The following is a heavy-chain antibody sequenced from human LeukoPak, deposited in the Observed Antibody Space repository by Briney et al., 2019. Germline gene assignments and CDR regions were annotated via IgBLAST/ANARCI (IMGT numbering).Heavy chain of an antibody. CDR3: ARYCSGASCYLGIDY. J-gene: IGHJ4*02. Sequence: QPGGSLRLSCAASGFTFNNYFMTWVRQAPGKGLEWVSTISGSAGSTYYADFVKGLFTISRDNSRNTLYLQMNSLRADDTAVYYCARYCSGASCYLGIDYWGQGTLVTVSS. D-gene: IGHD2-2*01. CDR1: GFTFNNYF. V-gene: IGHV3-23*01. CDR2: ISGSAGST.